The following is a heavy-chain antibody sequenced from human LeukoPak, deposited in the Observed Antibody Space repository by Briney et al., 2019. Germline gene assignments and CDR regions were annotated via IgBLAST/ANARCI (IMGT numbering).Heavy chain of an antibody. V-gene: IGHV4-59*01. Sequence: SETLSLTCTVSGGSISSYYWSWIRQPPGKGLEWIGYIYYSGSTNYNPSLKSRVTISVDTSKNQFSLKLSSVTAADTAVYYCARGGGYASPIGYWGQGALVTASS. CDR1: GGSISSYY. CDR2: IYYSGST. CDR3: ARGGGYASPIGY. J-gene: IGHJ4*02. D-gene: IGHD5-12*01.